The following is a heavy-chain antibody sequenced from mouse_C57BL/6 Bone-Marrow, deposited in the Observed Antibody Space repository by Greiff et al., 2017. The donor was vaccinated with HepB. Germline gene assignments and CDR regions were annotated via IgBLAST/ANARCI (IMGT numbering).Heavy chain of an antibody. J-gene: IGHJ2*01. D-gene: IGHD1-1*01. CDR2: INYDGSST. Sequence: EVKVVESEGGLVQPGSSMKLSCTASGFTFSDYYMAWVRQVPEKGLEWVANINYDGSSTYYLDSLKSRFIISRDNAKNILYLQMSSLTSEDTATYYCARGGGTTGVGYYFDYWGQGTTLTVSS. CDR1: GFTFSDYY. CDR3: ARGGGTTGVGYYFDY. V-gene: IGHV5-16*01.